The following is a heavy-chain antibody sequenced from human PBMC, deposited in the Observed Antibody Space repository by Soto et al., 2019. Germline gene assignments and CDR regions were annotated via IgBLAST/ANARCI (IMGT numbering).Heavy chain of an antibody. J-gene: IGHJ5*01. CDR1: GFTFSRHA. Sequence: GGSLRLSCAASGFTFSRHAIHWVRLTPGRGLEWVLAISRDGSYIYYTDSVKGRFTVSRDNSKSTVFVQMNRLIPDDTALYFCARTRNGGVADSFDSWGQGTRVTVSS. D-gene: IGHD3-3*01. CDR3: ARTRNGGVADSFDS. CDR2: ISRDGSYI. V-gene: IGHV3-30*04.